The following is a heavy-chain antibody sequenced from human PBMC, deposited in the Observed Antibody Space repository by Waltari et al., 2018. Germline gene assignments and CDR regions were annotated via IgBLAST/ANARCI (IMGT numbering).Heavy chain of an antibody. CDR3: TRFIFGMVEGMDV. V-gene: IGHV1-2*06. Sequence: QEQLVQSGVEVKKPGASVKVSCKASGYRFTVYYIHWVRQAPGHGLGGMGRIDANTGDTGFAQKVQGRVTMTRATSISTVYMELTNLRSDDTAMYYCTRFIFGMVEGMDVWGKGTSVTVSS. CDR1: GYRFTVYY. D-gene: IGHD3-3*01. CDR2: IDANTGDT. J-gene: IGHJ6*03.